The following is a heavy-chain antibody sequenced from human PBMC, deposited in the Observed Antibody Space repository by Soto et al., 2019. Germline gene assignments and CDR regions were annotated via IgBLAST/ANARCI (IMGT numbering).Heavy chain of an antibody. Sequence: GGSLRLSCAASGFTFSRYWMNWVRQAPGKGLEWVANIKQDGTGKNYVDSVKGRFTISRDNARNSLYLQMDSLRAEDTAVYFCARGDTPMITGMDSFDIWGQGTMVTVSS. J-gene: IGHJ3*02. CDR2: IKQDGTGK. CDR1: GFTFSRYW. D-gene: IGHD5-18*01. V-gene: IGHV3-7*01. CDR3: ARGDTPMITGMDSFDI.